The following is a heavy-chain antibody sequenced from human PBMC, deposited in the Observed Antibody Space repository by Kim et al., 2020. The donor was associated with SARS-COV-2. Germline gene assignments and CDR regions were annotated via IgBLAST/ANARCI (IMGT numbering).Heavy chain of an antibody. D-gene: IGHD5-18*01. CDR1: GGSVSSGSYY. J-gene: IGHJ3*02. Sequence: SETLSLTCTVSGGSVSSGSYYWSWIRQPPGKGLEWIGYIYYSGSTNYNPSLKSRVTISVDTSKNQFSLKLSSVTAADTAVYYCARAGSGYGFSDAFDIWGQGTMVTVSS. CDR2: IYYSGST. V-gene: IGHV4-61*01. CDR3: ARAGSGYGFSDAFDI.